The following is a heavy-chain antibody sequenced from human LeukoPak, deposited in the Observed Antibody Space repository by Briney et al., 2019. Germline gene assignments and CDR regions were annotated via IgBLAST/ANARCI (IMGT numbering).Heavy chain of an antibody. J-gene: IGHJ6*03. D-gene: IGHD2-2*01. CDR1: GGSISSYY. Sequence: PSETLSLTCTVSGGSISSYYWSWIRQPPGKGLEWIGYIYYSGSTYYNPSLKSRVTISVDTSKNQFSLKLSSVTAADTAVYYCARVSSRNYYYYMDIWGKGTTVTVSS. CDR2: IYYSGST. V-gene: IGHV4-59*01. CDR3: ARVSSRNYYYYMDI.